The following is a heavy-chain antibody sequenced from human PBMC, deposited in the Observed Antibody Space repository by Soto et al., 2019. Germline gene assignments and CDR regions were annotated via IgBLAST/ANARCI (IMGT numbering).Heavy chain of an antibody. Sequence: QVQLVQYGAEVKKPGASVKVSCKASGYTFTSYGISWVRQAPGQGLEWMGWISAYNGNTNYAQKLQGRVTMTTDTSTSKAYMELRSLRSDDTAVYYCARDLSGFLGGGDWFDPWGQGTLVTVSS. J-gene: IGHJ5*02. V-gene: IGHV1-18*01. CDR2: ISAYNGNT. CDR3: ARDLSGFLGGGDWFDP. CDR1: GYTFTSYG. D-gene: IGHD3-16*01.